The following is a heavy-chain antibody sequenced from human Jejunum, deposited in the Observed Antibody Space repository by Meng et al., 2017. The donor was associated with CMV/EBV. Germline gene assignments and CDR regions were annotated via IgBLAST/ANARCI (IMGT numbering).Heavy chain of an antibody. CDR2: IRYDGSNK. CDR1: RFTFSSYG. Sequence: SRFTFSSYGLPWGRQAPGKGLEWVTFIRYDGSNKYYADSVKGRFTISRDSSKNTLCLQMNSLRPEDTAVYYCAKGGASGGSYYFDYWGQGTLVTVSS. D-gene: IGHD1-26*01. CDR3: AKGGASGGSYYFDY. J-gene: IGHJ4*02. V-gene: IGHV3-30*02.